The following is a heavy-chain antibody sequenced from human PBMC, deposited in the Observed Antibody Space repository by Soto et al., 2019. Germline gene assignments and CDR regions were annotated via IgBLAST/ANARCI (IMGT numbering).Heavy chain of an antibody. Sequence: SETLSLTCAVSGVSIGSPNWWTWVRQAPGKGLEWIGEMWPSGGTTHNPSLRNRVNISVDNSKNHLSLTLTSVTAADTAIYYCARCLHCSNGGRFDPWGRGALVTVS. CDR1: GVSIGSPNW. J-gene: IGHJ5*02. CDR3: ARCLHCSNGGRFDP. CDR2: MWPSGGT. D-gene: IGHD2-8*01. V-gene: IGHV4-4*02.